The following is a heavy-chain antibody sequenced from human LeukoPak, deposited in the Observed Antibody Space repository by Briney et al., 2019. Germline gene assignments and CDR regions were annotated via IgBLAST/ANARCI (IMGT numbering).Heavy chain of an antibody. CDR2: INHSGST. D-gene: IGHD3-22*01. J-gene: IGHJ4*02. Sequence: SETLSLTCAVYGGSFSGYYWSWIRQPPGKGLEWIGEINHSGSTNYNPSLKSRVTISVDTSKNQFSLKLSSVTAADTAVYYCARSYYYDSGGYPYWGQGTLVTVSS. V-gene: IGHV4-34*01. CDR3: ARSYYYDSGGYPY. CDR1: GGSFSGYY.